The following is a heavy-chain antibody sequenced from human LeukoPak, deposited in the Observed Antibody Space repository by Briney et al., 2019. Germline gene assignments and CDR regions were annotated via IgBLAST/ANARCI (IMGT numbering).Heavy chain of an antibody. J-gene: IGHJ4*02. V-gene: IGHV3-30*04. CDR2: LSLDGRTQ. CDR3: AKGTDTYYYDSSGYFWYYFDY. D-gene: IGHD3-22*01. CDR1: GFTFSGYT. Sequence: GGSLRLSCAASGFTFSGYTMHWVRQAPGKGLEWVAVLSLDGRTQFYTESVKGRFTISRDNSKNTLYLQMNSLRAEDTAVYYCAKGTDTYYYDSSGYFWYYFDYWGQGTLVTVSS.